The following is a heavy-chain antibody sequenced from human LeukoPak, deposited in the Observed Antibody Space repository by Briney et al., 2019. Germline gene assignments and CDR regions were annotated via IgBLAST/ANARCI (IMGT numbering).Heavy chain of an antibody. J-gene: IGHJ4*02. CDR2: ISSSSSYI. V-gene: IGHV3-21*01. CDR1: GFDFNYYD. D-gene: IGHD3-16*01. Sequence: GGSLRLSCVASGFDFNYYDMNWARQAPGKGLEWVSSISSSSSYIYFADATKGRFTISRDNANSSVFLQMNSLRPEDTAVYYCARRGGLSSGRGFDHWGQGTLVTVSS. CDR3: ARRGGLSSGRGFDH.